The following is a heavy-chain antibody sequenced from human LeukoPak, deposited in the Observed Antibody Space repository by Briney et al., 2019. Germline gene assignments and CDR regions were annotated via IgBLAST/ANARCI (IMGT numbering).Heavy chain of an antibody. J-gene: IGHJ4*02. D-gene: IGHD6-19*01. CDR3: ARVFSSGWYENYFDY. Sequence: SETLSLTCTVFGGSISSYYWSWIRKPPGKGLEWIGYIYNSGITNKNPSLKSRVTISGDTSKNQFSLKLSSVTAADTAVYYCARVFSSGWYENYFDYWGQGTLVTVSS. V-gene: IGHV4-59*01. CDR1: GGSISSYY. CDR2: IYNSGIT.